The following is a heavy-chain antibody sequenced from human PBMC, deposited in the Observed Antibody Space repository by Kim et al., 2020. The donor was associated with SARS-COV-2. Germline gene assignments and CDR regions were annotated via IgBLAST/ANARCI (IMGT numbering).Heavy chain of an antibody. V-gene: IGHV3-30*18. Sequence: GGSLRLSCAGSGFTFSSYGMHWVRQAPGKGLEWVAFILNDGSNKYYADSVKGRFTISRDNSKNTLYLQMNSLRAEDTALYYCAKRGDKVMGWYSLDYWGQGTLLTVSS. CDR3: AKRGDKVMGWYSLDY. CDR1: GFTFSSYG. J-gene: IGHJ4*02. D-gene: IGHD5-12*01. CDR2: ILNDGSNK.